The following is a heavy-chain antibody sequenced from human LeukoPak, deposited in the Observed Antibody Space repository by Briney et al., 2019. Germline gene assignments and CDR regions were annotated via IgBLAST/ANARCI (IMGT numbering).Heavy chain of an antibody. D-gene: IGHD3-10*01. V-gene: IGHV3-21*06. CDR1: GFTFSNYG. CDR3: ARGRSTTLLRGVAMSDGFDI. J-gene: IGHJ3*02. Sequence: GGSLRLSCAASGFTFSNYGMNWVRQAPGKGLEWVSFIDASGSYIYYGDSVEGRFTISRDNAKNLLFLQMNGLRAEDTAVYYCARGRSTTLLRGVAMSDGFDIWGQGAMVAVSS. CDR2: IDASGSYI.